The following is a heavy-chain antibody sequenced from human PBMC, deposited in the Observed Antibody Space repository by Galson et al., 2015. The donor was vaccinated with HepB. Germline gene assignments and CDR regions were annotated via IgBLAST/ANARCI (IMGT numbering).Heavy chain of an antibody. J-gene: IGHJ4*02. CDR3: AKAMSHYFDNSAFLS. Sequence: SLRLSCAASGFTFDDYGMHWVRQAPGKGLEWVSSINWNSAYIGYADSVKGRFTISRDNARNSLYLQMNSLRAEDTALYYCAKAMSHYFDNSAFLSWGRGTLVTVSS. V-gene: IGHV3-9*01. CDR1: GFTFDDYG. D-gene: IGHD3-22*01. CDR2: INWNSAYI.